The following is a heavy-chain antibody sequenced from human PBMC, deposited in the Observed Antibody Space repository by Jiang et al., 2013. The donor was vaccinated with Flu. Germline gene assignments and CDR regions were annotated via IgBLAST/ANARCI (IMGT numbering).Heavy chain of an antibody. CDR1: GYTFTSYA. V-gene: IGHV1-3*01. CDR2: INAGNGNT. Sequence: SGAEVKKPGASVKVSCKASGYTFTSYAMHWVRQAPGQRLEWMGWINAGNGNTKYSQKFQGRVTITRDTSASTAYMELSSLRSEDTAVYYCAREPRGDFWSGIPQPAYYYYGMDVWGQGTTVTVSS. D-gene: IGHD3-3*01. CDR3: AREPRGDFWSGIPQPAYYYYGMDV. J-gene: IGHJ6*02.